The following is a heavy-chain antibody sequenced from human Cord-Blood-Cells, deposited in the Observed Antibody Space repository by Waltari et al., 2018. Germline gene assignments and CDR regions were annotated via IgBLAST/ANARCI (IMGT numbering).Heavy chain of an antibody. CDR2: IYTSGST. V-gene: IGHV4-4*07. J-gene: IGHJ6*03. CDR3: ARDWGIAAAGTWVGYYMDV. CDR1: GGPISSYY. D-gene: IGHD6-13*01. Sequence: QVQLQESGPGLVKPSEPLSLTCTVSGGPISSYYWSWIRQPAGKGLEWIGRIYTSGSTNYNPSLKSRVTMSVDTSKNQFSLKLSSVTAADTAVYYCARDWGIAAAGTWVGYYMDVWGKGTTVTVSS.